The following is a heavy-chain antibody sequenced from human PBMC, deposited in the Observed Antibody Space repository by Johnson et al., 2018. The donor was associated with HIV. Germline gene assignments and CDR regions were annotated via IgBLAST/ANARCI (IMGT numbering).Heavy chain of an antibody. CDR3: TTGPIAARRGAFDI. D-gene: IGHD6-13*01. V-gene: IGHV3-15*01. Sequence: MQLVESGGGLVKPGGSLRLSCAASEFTLSNAWMSWVRQVPGKGLEWVGRIKRKSDGGTTESAAPVKGRFSISRDDSKNTLYLQMNSLKTEDTAIYCCTTGPIAARRGAFDIWGRGTMVTVSS. J-gene: IGHJ3*02. CDR2: IKRKSDGGTT. CDR1: EFTLSNAW.